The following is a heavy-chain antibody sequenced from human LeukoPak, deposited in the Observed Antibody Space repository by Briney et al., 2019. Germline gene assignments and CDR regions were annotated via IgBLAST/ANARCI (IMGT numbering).Heavy chain of an antibody. D-gene: IGHD3-10*01. CDR3: ARGSNYYYGMDV. Sequence: PSETLSLTCAVSGGSISSGGYSWSWIRQPPGKGLEWIGYIYHSGSTYYNPSLKSRVTISVDRSKNQFSLKLSSVTAADMAVYYCARGSNYYYGMDVWGQGTTVTVSS. CDR1: GGSISSGGYS. CDR2: IYHSGST. J-gene: IGHJ6*02. V-gene: IGHV4-30-2*01.